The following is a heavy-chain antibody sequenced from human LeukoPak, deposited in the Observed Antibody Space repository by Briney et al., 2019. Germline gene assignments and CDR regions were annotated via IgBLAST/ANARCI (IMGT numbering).Heavy chain of an antibody. CDR1: GYTFIDYS. J-gene: IGHJ4*02. Sequence: ASVKVSCKASGYTFIDYSIHWVRQAPGQGLEWMARIDLKTGDITSAQKFQGRVTMTRDTSISTTYMDLSGLGTDDTAVYYCARDSPHQRFDYWGQGTLVTVSS. V-gene: IGHV1-2*02. CDR2: IDLKTGDI. CDR3: ARDSPHQRFDY.